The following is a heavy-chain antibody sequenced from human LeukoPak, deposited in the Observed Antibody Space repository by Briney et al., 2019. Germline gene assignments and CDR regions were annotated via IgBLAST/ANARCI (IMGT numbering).Heavy chain of an antibody. D-gene: IGHD5-18*01. CDR2: MSYDGFNK. Sequence: PGGSLRLSCAASGFTFSSYAMHWVRQSLGKGLEWVAVMSYDGFNKYYADSVKGRFTISRDNSKNTLYLQMNSLRAEDTAEYYCAKTRGYSHGYYFDYWGQGTLVTVSS. J-gene: IGHJ4*02. V-gene: IGHV3-30*18. CDR3: AKTRGYSHGYYFDY. CDR1: GFTFSSYA.